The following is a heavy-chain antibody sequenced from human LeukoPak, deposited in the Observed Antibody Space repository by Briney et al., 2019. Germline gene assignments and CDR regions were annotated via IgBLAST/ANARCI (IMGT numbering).Heavy chain of an antibody. CDR3: AKMHVTTTSFDY. D-gene: IGHD4-17*01. Sequence: GGSLRLSCAASGFTFSSYGMHWVRQAPGKGLEWVAFIRYDGSNKYYADSVKGRFTISRDNSKNTLYLQMNSLRAEDTAVYYCAKMHVTTTSFDYWGQGTLVTVSS. J-gene: IGHJ4*02. V-gene: IGHV3-30*02. CDR1: GFTFSSYG. CDR2: IRYDGSNK.